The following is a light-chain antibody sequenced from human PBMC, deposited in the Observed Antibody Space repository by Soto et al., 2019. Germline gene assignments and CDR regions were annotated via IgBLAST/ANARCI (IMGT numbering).Light chain of an antibody. V-gene: IGKV3-15*01. CDR2: GAS. CDR3: QQYNNWPIT. J-gene: IGKJ5*01. CDR1: QSVSSN. Sequence: EIVMTQSPATLSVSPGERATLSCRASQSVSSNLAWYQQKAGQAPRILIYGASTRATGIPARFSGSGSGTEYTLTIGSLESEDFAVYYCQQYNNWPITFGQGTRLEIK.